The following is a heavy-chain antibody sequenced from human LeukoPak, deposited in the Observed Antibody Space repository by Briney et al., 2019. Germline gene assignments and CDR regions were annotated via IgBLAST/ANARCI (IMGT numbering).Heavy chain of an antibody. CDR2: INHSGST. Sequence: PSETLSLTRTVSGGSISSYYWSWIRQPPGKGLEWIGEINHSGSTNYNPSLKSRVTISVDTSKNQFSLKLSSVTAADTAVYYCARLIRRDGSSWYHKHFDYWGQGTLVTASS. CDR3: ARLIRRDGSSWYHKHFDY. J-gene: IGHJ4*02. V-gene: IGHV4-34*01. D-gene: IGHD6-13*01. CDR1: GGSISSYY.